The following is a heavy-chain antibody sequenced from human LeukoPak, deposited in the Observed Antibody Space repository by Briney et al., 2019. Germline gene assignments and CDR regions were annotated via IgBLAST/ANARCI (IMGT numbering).Heavy chain of an antibody. V-gene: IGHV1-18*01. CDR2: ISAYNGNT. Sequence: ASVKVSCKASGYTFTSYGISWVRQAPGQGLEWMGWISAYNGNTNYAQKLQGRVTMTTDTSTSTACMELRSLRSDDTAVYYCAREGVAARPRADYYYYMDVWGKGTTVTVSS. CDR3: AREGVAARPRADYYYYMDV. D-gene: IGHD6-6*01. J-gene: IGHJ6*03. CDR1: GYTFTSYG.